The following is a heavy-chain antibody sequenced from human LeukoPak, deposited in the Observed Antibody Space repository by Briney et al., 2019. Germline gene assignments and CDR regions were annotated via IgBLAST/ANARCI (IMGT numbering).Heavy chain of an antibody. Sequence: ASVKVSCKASGYTFTSYGISWVRQAPGQGLEWMGWISAYNGNTNYAQKLQGRVTMTTDTSTSTAYMELRSLRSDDTAVYYCARVRTVVVPAAIEHYYYYGMDVWGQGTTVTVSS. V-gene: IGHV1-18*01. CDR3: ARVRTVVVPAAIEHYYYYGMDV. CDR2: ISAYNGNT. J-gene: IGHJ6*02. D-gene: IGHD2-2*02. CDR1: GYTFTSYG.